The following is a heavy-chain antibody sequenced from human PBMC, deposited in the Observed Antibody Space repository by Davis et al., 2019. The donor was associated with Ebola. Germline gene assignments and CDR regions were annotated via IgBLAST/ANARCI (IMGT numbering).Heavy chain of an antibody. CDR2: ISRDSGGT. V-gene: IGHV1-2*02. D-gene: IGHD4-11*01. CDR1: GYTFSDYF. J-gene: IGHJ6*02. Sequence: ASVKVSCKASGYTFSDYFIHWMRRAPGQGLEWMGWISRDSGGTRYAQKFQGRVTMTRDTSITTAYMELSRLRSDDTAVYYCARGGTTVNEEGYYGMDVWGQGTAVTVSS. CDR3: ARGGTTVNEEGYYGMDV.